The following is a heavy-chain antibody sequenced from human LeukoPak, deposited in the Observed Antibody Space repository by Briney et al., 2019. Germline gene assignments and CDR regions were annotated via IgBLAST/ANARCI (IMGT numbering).Heavy chain of an antibody. J-gene: IGHJ3*02. Sequence: PGGSLRLSCAASGFTFSSYSMNWVRQAPGKGLEWVSSISSSSSYIYYADSVKGRFTISRDNAKNSLYLQMNSLRAEDTALYYCARFRYTESIVVVFDAFDIWGQGTMVTVSS. CDR3: ARFRYTESIVVVFDAFDI. CDR1: GFTFSSYS. D-gene: IGHD2-15*01. V-gene: IGHV3-21*04. CDR2: ISSSSSYI.